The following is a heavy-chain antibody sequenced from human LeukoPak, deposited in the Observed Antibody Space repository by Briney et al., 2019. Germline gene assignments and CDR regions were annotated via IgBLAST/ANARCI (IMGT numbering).Heavy chain of an antibody. V-gene: IGHV3-21*01. Sequence: GGSLRLSCAASGFTFSSYSMNWVRQAPGKGLEWVSSISSSSSYIYYADSVKGRFTTSRDNAKNSLYLQMNSLRAEDTAVYYCARGPNPAHFDYWGQGTLVTVSS. D-gene: IGHD4/OR15-4a*01. J-gene: IGHJ4*02. CDR3: ARGPNPAHFDY. CDR1: GFTFSSYS. CDR2: ISSSSSYI.